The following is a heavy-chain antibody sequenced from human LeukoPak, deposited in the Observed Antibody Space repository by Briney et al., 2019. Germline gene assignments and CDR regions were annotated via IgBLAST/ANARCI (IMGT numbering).Heavy chain of an antibody. V-gene: IGHV1-18*01. J-gene: IGHJ6*02. CDR2: ISAYDGNT. CDR3: ARRLRASNYYYGMDV. D-gene: IGHD3-10*01. CDR1: GYTFTSYG. Sequence: ASVKVSCKASGYTFTSYGISWERQAPGQGLEWMGWISAYDGNTNYAQKLQGRVTMTTDTSTSTAYMELRSLRSDDTAVYYCARRLRASNYYYGMDVWGQGTTVTVSS.